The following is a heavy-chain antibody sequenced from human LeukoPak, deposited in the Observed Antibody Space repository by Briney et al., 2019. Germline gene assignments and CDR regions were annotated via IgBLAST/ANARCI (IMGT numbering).Heavy chain of an antibody. CDR1: GGSISSGGYY. V-gene: IGHV4-30-2*01. Sequence: PSQTLSLTCTVSGGSISSGGYYWSWIRQPPGKGLEWIGYIYHSGSTYYNPSLKSRVTISVDRSKNQFSLKLSSVTAADTAVYYCARDSRIVSRSAFDIWGQGTMVTVSS. J-gene: IGHJ3*02. CDR2: IYHSGST. CDR3: ARDSRIVSRSAFDI. D-gene: IGHD3-16*02.